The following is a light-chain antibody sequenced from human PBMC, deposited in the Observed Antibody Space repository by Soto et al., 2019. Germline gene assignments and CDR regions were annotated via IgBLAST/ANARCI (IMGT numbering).Light chain of an antibody. CDR1: QYISTY. V-gene: IGKV1-33*01. CDR2: DAS. CDR3: QQYQNFPPYT. Sequence: DIQMTQSPSSLSASVGDRVTITCQASQYISTYLNWYQQRPGKAPKLLISDASTLVTGVPSRFSVSGSGIDFTVTISSLQPEDISTHYCQQYQNFPPYTVGHGTKLEIK. J-gene: IGKJ2*01.